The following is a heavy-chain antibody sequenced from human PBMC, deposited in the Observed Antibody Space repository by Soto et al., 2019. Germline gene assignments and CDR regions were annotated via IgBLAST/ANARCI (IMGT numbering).Heavy chain of an antibody. D-gene: IGHD3-9*01. Sequence: QVQLQESGPGLVKPSQTLSLTCTVSGGSISSGGYYWSWIRQHPGKGLEWIGYIYYSGSTYYNPSLKSRVTISVGTSKNQFSLKLSSVTAADTAVYYCARLCILNGHWFDPWGQGTLVTVSS. V-gene: IGHV4-31*03. J-gene: IGHJ5*02. CDR1: GGSISSGGYY. CDR2: IYYSGST. CDR3: ARLCILNGHWFDP.